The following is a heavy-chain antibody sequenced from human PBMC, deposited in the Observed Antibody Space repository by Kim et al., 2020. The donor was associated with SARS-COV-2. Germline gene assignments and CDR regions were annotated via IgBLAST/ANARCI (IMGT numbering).Heavy chain of an antibody. V-gene: IGHV3-11*01. CDR2: ISASGTLK. J-gene: IGHJ4*02. Sequence: GGSLRLSCAASGFRITDYNMAWIRQAPGKGLEWVSSISASGTLKTFADSVKGRFAISKDNANNSLFLQVNNLKAEDTATYFCAMETSGAFVYWGQGSLVTVSS. D-gene: IGHD1-26*01. CDR3: AMETSGAFVY. CDR1: GFRITDYN.